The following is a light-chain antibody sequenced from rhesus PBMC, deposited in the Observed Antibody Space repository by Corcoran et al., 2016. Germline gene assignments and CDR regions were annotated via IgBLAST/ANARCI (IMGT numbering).Light chain of an antibody. V-gene: IGKV1-25*01. CDR2: KAS. Sequence: DIQMTQSPSSLSASVGDRVTITCQASQGISNILAWYQQKPGKVPKHLIYKASTLQSGVPSRFSGSGAETDFNLTISSLQPEDFATDYCQHGYATPYSFGLGTKVEI. J-gene: IGKJ2*01. CDR1: QGISNI. CDR3: QHGYATPYS.